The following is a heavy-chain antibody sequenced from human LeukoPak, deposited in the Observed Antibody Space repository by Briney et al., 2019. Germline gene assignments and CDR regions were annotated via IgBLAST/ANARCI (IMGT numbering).Heavy chain of an antibody. J-gene: IGHJ4*02. CDR2: ISAYNGNT. CDR1: GYTFTSYG. V-gene: IGHV1-18*01. D-gene: IGHD3-10*02. CDR3: ARSLKIRCAGSPDY. Sequence: GASVKVSCKASGYTFTSYGISWVRQAPGQGLEWMGWISAYNGNTNYAQKLQGRVTMTTDTSTSTAYMELRSLRSDDTAVYYCARSLKIRCAGSPDYWGQGTLVTVSS.